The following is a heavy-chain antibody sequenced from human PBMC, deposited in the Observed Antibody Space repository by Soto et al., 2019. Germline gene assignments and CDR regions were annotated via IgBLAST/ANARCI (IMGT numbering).Heavy chain of an antibody. D-gene: IGHD1-26*01. J-gene: IGHJ4*02. CDR1: GDTLRDVW. CDR2: IKSKTDGGAT. CDR3: TTDGASGGTDSYYFDY. V-gene: IGHV3-15*07. Sequence: PGGSLRLSCAVSGDTLRDVWMNWVRQAPGKGPEWVARIKSKTDGGATDYAAPVKGRFTISRDDSKNTVYLQMNSLETEDTAMYYCTTDGASGGTDSYYFDYWGQGALVTSPQ.